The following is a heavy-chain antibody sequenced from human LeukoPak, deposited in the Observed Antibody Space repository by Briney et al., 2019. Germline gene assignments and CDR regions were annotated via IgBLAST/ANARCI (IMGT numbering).Heavy chain of an antibody. CDR3: VRPGIAAGFSDAFDI. V-gene: IGHV3-48*01. CDR2: ISSSSNTI. Sequence: GGSLRLSCAASGFTFSSCSMNWVRQAPGKGLEWVSYISSSSNTIYYADSVKGRFTISRDNAKNSLYLQMNSLRAEDTAVYYCVRPGIAAGFSDAFDIWGQGTMVTVSS. D-gene: IGHD6-13*01. CDR1: GFTFSSCS. J-gene: IGHJ3*02.